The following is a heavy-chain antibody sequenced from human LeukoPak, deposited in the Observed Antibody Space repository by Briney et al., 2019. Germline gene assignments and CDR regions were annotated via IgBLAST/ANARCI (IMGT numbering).Heavy chain of an antibody. D-gene: IGHD2/OR15-2a*01. V-gene: IGHV3-73*01. J-gene: IGHJ4*02. Sequence: GGSLRLSCAASGFSFSDSAWHWVRQASGKGPEWLGRIRTKKNTYATAYAASVKGRFTISRDDSKNTVYLQMSSLKTDDTAVYYCTRKNNVDFSEYWFEFDHWGLGTLVTVSS. CDR3: TRKNNVDFSEYWFEFDH. CDR2: IRTKKNTYAT. CDR1: GFSFSDSA.